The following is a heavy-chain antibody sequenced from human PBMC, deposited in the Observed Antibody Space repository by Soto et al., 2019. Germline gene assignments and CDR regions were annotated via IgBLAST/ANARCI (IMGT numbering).Heavy chain of an antibody. Sequence: DVQLVESGGGLIQPGESLRLSCAAFGLTISGKKYVAWVRQAPGKGLEWVSGLYDVDGSFYADSVRGRFTTSSDSSKTTVYLQMNDLRPDDTAVYDCATWHEREHAYDVWGQGTTGTVSS. CDR2: LYDVDGS. D-gene: IGHD1-1*01. CDR1: GLTISGKKY. V-gene: IGHV3-53*01. CDR3: ATWHEREHAYDV. J-gene: IGHJ3*01.